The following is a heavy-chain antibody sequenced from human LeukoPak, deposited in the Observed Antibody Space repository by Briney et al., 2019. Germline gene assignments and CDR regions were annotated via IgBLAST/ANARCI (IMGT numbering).Heavy chain of an antibody. V-gene: IGHV1-69*13. Sequence: ASVKVSCKASGYTFTSYGISWVRQAPGQGLEWMGGIIPIFGTANYAQKFQGRVTITADESTSTAYMELSSLRSEDTAVYYCARENRSGSTNSWGQGTLVTVSS. D-gene: IGHD1-26*01. CDR3: ARENRSGSTNS. J-gene: IGHJ4*02. CDR2: IIPIFGTA. CDR1: GYTFTSYG.